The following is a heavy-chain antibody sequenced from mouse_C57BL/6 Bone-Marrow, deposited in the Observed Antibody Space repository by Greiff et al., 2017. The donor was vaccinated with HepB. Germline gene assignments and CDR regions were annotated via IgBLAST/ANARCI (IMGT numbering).Heavy chain of an antibody. J-gene: IGHJ3*01. CDR2: IDPSDSYT. Sequence: VQLKQPGAELVKPGASVKLSCKASGYTFTSYWMQWVKQRPGQGLEWIGEIDPSDSYTNYNQKFKGKATLTVDTSSSTAYMQLSSLTSEDSAVYYCARAIYYDYAWFAYWGQGTLVTVSA. V-gene: IGHV1-50*01. D-gene: IGHD2-4*01. CDR3: ARAIYYDYAWFAY. CDR1: GYTFTSYW.